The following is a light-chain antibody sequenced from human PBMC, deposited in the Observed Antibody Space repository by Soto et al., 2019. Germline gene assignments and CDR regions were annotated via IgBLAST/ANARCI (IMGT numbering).Light chain of an antibody. CDR3: QQFRAYPLT. CDR2: VAS. CDR1: QGISSY. V-gene: IGKV1-9*01. Sequence: DIQLTQSPSFLSASVGDRVTITCRASQGISSYLAWYQQKSGKAPKLLIYVASTLQSGVPSRFSGSGSGTEFTLTISSLQPEDFATYYCQQFRAYPLTFGGGTKVEIK. J-gene: IGKJ4*01.